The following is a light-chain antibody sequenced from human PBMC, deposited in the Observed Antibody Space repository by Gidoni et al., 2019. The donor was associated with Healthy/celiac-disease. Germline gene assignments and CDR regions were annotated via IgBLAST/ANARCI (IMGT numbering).Light chain of an antibody. Sequence: QSVLTLPPSASGTPGQRVTISCSGSSSNIGSNYVYWYQQLPGTAPKLLIYSNNQRPSGVPDRFSGSKSGTSASLAISGLRSEDEADYYCAAWDDSLREVFGGGTKLTVL. CDR2: SNN. J-gene: IGLJ3*02. CDR1: SSNIGSNY. CDR3: AAWDDSLREV. V-gene: IGLV1-47*02.